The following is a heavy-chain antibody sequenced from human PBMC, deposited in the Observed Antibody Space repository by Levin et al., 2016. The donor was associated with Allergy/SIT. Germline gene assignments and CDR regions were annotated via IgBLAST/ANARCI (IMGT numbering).Heavy chain of an antibody. V-gene: IGHV4-59*08. CDR1: GGSISGGYC. J-gene: IGHJ4*02. D-gene: IGHD3-22*01. CDR3: ARRGYNDY. CDR2: ICNNGGT. Sequence: SETLSLTCTVSGGSISGGYCWSWIRQPPGKGLEWIGYICNNGGTSYNPSLKSRVTISVDTSKNQISLKLNSVTAADAAVYYCARRGYNDYWGQGTLVIVSP.